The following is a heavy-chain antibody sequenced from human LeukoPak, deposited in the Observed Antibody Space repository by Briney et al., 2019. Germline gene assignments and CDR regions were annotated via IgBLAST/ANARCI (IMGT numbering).Heavy chain of an antibody. V-gene: IGHV3-53*01. CDR2: IYSGGST. J-gene: IGHJ4*02. CDR3: AKEMGATGYYFDY. Sequence: PGGSLRLSCAASGFTVSNIYMDWVRQAPGKGLEWVSVIYSGGSTYYADSVKGRFTISRDNSKNTLYLQMNSLRAEDTAVYYCAKEMGATGYYFDYWGQGTLVTVSS. D-gene: IGHD1-26*01. CDR1: GFTVSNIY.